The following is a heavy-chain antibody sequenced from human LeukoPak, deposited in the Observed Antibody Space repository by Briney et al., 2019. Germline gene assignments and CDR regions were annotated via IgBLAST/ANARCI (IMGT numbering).Heavy chain of an antibody. J-gene: IGHJ4*02. CDR1: GFTFSSFE. V-gene: IGHV3-48*03. CDR2: ISNSGHNV. Sequence: QTGGSLRLSCSPSGFTFSSFEMTWVPQAPGKGLEYISYISNSGHNVYYADSVKGRFTISRDNAKSSLYLQVDSLRAEDTAVYYCARDQGKYSHGQLDYWGQGILVTVSA. CDR3: ARDQGKYSHGQLDY. D-gene: IGHD5-18*01.